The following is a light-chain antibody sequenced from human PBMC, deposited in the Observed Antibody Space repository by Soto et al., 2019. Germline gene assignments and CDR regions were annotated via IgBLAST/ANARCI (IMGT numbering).Light chain of an antibody. V-gene: IGKV1-6*01. CDR1: QGIRND. J-gene: IGKJ4*01. Sequence: AIQMTQSPSTLSPTAGDGVTITCRASQGIRNDLTWYQQKPGKAPKLLIYAASSLQSGVPSRFSGSGSGTDFTLTISSLQPEDFATYYCLQDDNYPLTFGGGTKVDIK. CDR2: AAS. CDR3: LQDDNYPLT.